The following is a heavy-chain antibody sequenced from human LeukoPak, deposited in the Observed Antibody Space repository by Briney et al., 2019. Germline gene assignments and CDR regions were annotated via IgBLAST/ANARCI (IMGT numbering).Heavy chain of an antibody. Sequence: SETLSLTCTVSGGSISSSSYYWGWIRQPPGKGLEWIGSIHYSGSTYYNPSLKSRVTISVDTSKNQFSLKLSSVTAADTAVYYCARDLFAADDSPLYPWGQGTLVTVSS. J-gene: IGHJ5*02. CDR3: ARDLFAADDSPLYP. CDR2: IHYSGST. D-gene: IGHD3-10*02. V-gene: IGHV4-39*02. CDR1: GGSISSSSYY.